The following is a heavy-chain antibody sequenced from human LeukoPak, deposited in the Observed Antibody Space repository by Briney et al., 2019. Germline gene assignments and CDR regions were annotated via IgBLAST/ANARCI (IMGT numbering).Heavy chain of an antibody. Sequence: SETLSLTCTVSGGSISSYYWSWIRQPPGKGLEWIGYIYYSGSTNYNPFLKSRVTISVDTSKNQFSLKLSSVTAADTAVYYCARHEAAAGSFDYWGQGTLVTVSS. V-gene: IGHV4-59*08. CDR3: ARHEAAAGSFDY. D-gene: IGHD6-13*01. J-gene: IGHJ4*02. CDR1: GGSISSYY. CDR2: IYYSGST.